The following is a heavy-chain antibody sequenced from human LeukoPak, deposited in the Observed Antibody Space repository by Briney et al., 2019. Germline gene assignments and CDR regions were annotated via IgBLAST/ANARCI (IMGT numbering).Heavy chain of an antibody. Sequence: SETLSLTCAVSGGSISSSNWWSWVRQPPGKGLEWIGEIYHSGSTNYNPSLKSRVTISVDKSKNQFSLKLSSVTAADTAVYYCARDPSPYCGGDCYSDYWGQGTLVTVSS. CDR3: ARDPSPYCGGDCYSDY. D-gene: IGHD2-21*02. V-gene: IGHV4-4*02. CDR2: IYHSGST. CDR1: GGSISSSNW. J-gene: IGHJ4*02.